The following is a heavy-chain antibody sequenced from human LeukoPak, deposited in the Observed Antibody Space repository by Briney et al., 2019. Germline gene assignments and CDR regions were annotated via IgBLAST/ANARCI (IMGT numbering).Heavy chain of an antibody. CDR3: ARDSSPTIFGVVRQRRNDI. Sequence: SVKVSCKASGGTFSSYAISWVRQAPGQGLEWMGGIIPIFGTANYEQKFQGRVTITADESTSTAYMELSSLRSEDTAVYYCARDSSPTIFGVVRQRRNDIWGQGTMVTVSS. J-gene: IGHJ3*02. CDR2: IIPIFGTA. D-gene: IGHD3-3*01. V-gene: IGHV1-69*01. CDR1: GGTFSSYA.